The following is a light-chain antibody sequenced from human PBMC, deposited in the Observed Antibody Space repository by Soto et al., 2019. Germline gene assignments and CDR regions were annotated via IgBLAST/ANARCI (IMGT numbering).Light chain of an antibody. J-gene: IGLJ2*01. CDR1: NSDVGSYNL. CDR2: EAS. V-gene: IGLV2-23*01. CDR3: CSHAGSSTYVV. Sequence: QSALTQPASVSGSPGQSITISCTGTNSDVGSYNLVSWYQQHPDKAPKLMIYEASKRPSGVSDRFSGSKSGNTASLTISGLQAEDEADYYCCSHAGSSTYVVFGGATKLTAL.